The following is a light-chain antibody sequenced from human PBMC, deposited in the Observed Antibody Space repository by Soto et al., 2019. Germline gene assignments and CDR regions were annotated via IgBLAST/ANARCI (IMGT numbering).Light chain of an antibody. CDR2: DVF. CDR3: TSWTSTSTYV. Sequence: SALPQDASVSGSPGQSITISCTGTSSDVGGFNYVSWYQQHPGKAPKLMIYDVFTRPSGVSNRFSGSKSGNTASLTISALQAEDEADYYCTSWTSTSTYVFGSGTKVTVL. J-gene: IGLJ1*01. CDR1: SSDVGGFNY. V-gene: IGLV2-14*03.